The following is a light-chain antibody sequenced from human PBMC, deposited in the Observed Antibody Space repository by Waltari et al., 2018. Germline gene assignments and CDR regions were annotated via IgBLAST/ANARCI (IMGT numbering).Light chain of an antibody. V-gene: IGKV1-16*02. CDR1: QGISNY. J-gene: IGKJ5*01. CDR3: QQSDNWPPIT. CDR2: AAS. Sequence: DIQMTQSPSSLSASVGDRVTITCRASQGISNYLAWFQQIPGQAPKSLIYAASTLQSGVPSKFSGSGSGTDFTLTISDLQSDDFAVYYCQQSDNWPPITFGQGTRLEIK.